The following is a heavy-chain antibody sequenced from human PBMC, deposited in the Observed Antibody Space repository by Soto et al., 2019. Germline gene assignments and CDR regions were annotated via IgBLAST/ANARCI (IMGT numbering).Heavy chain of an antibody. J-gene: IGHJ3*02. CDR3: ARQKSGYDPPGAFDI. CDR2: IKQDGSEK. D-gene: IGHD5-12*01. Sequence: GSLRLSCAASGFTFSSYWMSWVRQAPGKGLEWVANIKQDGSEKYYVDSVKGRFTISRDNAKNSLYLQMNSLRAEDTAVYYCARQKSGYDPPGAFDIWGQGTMVTVSS. CDR1: GFTFSSYW. V-gene: IGHV3-7*01.